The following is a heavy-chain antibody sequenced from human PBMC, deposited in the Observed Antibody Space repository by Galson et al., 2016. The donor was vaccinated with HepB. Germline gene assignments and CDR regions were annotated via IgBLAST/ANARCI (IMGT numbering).Heavy chain of an antibody. J-gene: IGHJ4*02. CDR2: IYYSGST. CDR3: ARHRTDGDYFDD. D-gene: IGHD4-17*01. Sequence: LSLTCTVSGGSISSRSYYWGWIRQPPGKGLEWIGSIYYSGSTYYNPSLKSRVTLSVDTSKNQFSLKLSSVTAADTAVYLCARHRTDGDYFDDWGQGTLVTVSS. V-gene: IGHV4-39*01. CDR1: GGSISSRSYY.